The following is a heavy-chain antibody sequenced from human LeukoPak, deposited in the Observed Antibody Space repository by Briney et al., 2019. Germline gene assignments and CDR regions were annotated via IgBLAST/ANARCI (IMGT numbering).Heavy chain of an antibody. J-gene: IGHJ5*02. D-gene: IGHD5-18*01. CDR2: FDPEDGET. Sequence: ASVKVSCKVSGYTLTELSMHWVRQAPGKGLEWMGGFDPEDGETIYAQKFQGRVTMTEDTSTDTAYMELSSLRSEDTAVYYCATSQIRYSYGYHWFDPWGQGTLVTVSS. V-gene: IGHV1-24*01. CDR3: ATSQIRYSYGYHWFDP. CDR1: GYTLTELS.